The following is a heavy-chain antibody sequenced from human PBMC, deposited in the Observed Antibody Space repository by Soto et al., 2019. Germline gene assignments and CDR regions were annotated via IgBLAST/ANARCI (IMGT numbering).Heavy chain of an antibody. CDR2: TRPDGVTK. D-gene: IGHD3-22*01. Sequence: GGSLRLSCAASGFIFSNYDMHWVRQAPGKGLEWVAVTRPDGVTKYYGDSVRGRFIISRDNSKNTMSLEMTSLGVEDTAVYYCARGTYFDDSSGYFDYWGQGT. CDR1: GFIFSNYD. J-gene: IGHJ4*02. CDR3: ARGTYFDDSSGYFDY. V-gene: IGHV3-33*01.